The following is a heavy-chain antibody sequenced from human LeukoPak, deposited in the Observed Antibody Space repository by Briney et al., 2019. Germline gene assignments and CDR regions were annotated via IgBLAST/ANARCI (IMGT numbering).Heavy chain of an antibody. Sequence: GGSLRLSCAASGFTFSSYGMSWVRQAPGKGLEWVSAISGSGGSTYYADSVKGRFTISRDNSKNTLYLQMNSLRAEDTAVYYCAKGPPSPYYYYMDVWGKGTTVTVSS. CDR2: ISGSGGST. CDR3: AKGPPSPYYYYMDV. J-gene: IGHJ6*03. V-gene: IGHV3-23*01. CDR1: GFTFSSYG.